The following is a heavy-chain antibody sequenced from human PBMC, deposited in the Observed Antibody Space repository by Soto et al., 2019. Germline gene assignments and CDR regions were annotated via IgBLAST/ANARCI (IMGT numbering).Heavy chain of an antibody. CDR1: GYTFTSYG. V-gene: IGHV1-18*01. CDR2: ISAYNGNT. D-gene: IGHD3-10*01. Sequence: ASVKVSCKASGYTFTSYGISWVRQAPGQGLEWMGWISAYNGNTNYAQKLQGRVTMATDTSTSTAYMELRSLRSDDTAVYYCARNGLLWFGDNWFDPWGQGTLVTVSS. CDR3: ARNGLLWFGDNWFDP. J-gene: IGHJ5*02.